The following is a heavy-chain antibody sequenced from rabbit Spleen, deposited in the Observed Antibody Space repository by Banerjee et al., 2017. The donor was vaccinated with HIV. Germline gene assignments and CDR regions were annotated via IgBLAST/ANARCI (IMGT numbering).Heavy chain of an antibody. CDR1: GFSFSDRDV. CDR2: INTATGKP. V-gene: IGHV1S40*01. CDR3: ARDLPGVIGWNFNL. D-gene: IGHD1-1*01. Sequence: QSLEESGGDLVKPEGSLTLTCKASGFSFSDRDVMCWVRQAPGKGLEWIACINTATGKPVYATWAKGRFTISTTSSTTVTLQMTSLTAADTATYFCARDLPGVIGWNFNLWGPGTLVTVS. J-gene: IGHJ4*01.